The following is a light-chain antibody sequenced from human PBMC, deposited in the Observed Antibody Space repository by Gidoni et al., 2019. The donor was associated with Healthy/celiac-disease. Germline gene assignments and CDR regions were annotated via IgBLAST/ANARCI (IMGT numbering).Light chain of an antibody. CDR2: AAS. CDR3: QQYDSYPLT. V-gene: IGKV1-8*01. CDR1: QGISSY. Sequence: AIRITYSPSSLSASTGDRVTITCRASQGISSYLAWYQQKPGKAPKLLIYAASTLQSGIPSRFSGSGSGTDFTLTISCLQSEDFATYYCQQYDSYPLTFGGGTKVEIK. J-gene: IGKJ4*01.